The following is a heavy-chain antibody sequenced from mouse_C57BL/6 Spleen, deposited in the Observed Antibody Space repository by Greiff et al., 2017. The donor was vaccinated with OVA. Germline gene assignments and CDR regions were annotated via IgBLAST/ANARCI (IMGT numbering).Heavy chain of an antibody. D-gene: IGHD2-3*01. Sequence: EVKLMESGPGLVKPSQSLSLTCSVTGYSITSGYYWNWIRQFPGNKLEWMGYISYDGSNNYNPSLKNRISITRDTSKNQFFLKLNSVTTEDTATYYCARGWYYAMDDWGQGTSVTVSS. CDR2: ISYDGSN. V-gene: IGHV3-6*01. CDR1: GYSITSGYY. CDR3: ARGWYYAMDD. J-gene: IGHJ4*01.